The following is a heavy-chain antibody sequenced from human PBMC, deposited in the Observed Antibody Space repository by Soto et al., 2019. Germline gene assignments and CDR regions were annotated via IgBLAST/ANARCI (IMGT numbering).Heavy chain of an antibody. CDR1: GGTFSSYA. V-gene: IGHV1-69*13. CDR2: IIPIFGTA. CDR3: GGVHYDQTCSRTSCLSIVVY. Sequence: VNGPCKASGGTFSSYAISWVLQAPGQGLEWMGGIIPIFGTANYAQKFQGRVTITADESTSTAYMELSSLRSEDTSFFYCGGVHYDQTCSRTSCLSIVVYWG. D-gene: IGHD2-2*01. J-gene: IGHJ4*01.